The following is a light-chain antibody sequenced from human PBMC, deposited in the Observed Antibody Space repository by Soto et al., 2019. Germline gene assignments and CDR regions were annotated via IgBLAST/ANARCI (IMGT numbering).Light chain of an antibody. V-gene: IGLV2-11*01. CDR1: SSDVGAYNY. Sequence: QSALTQPRSVSGSPEQSVTISCTGTSSDVGAYNYVSWYQQHPGKAPKLIIYDVSKRPSGVPDRFSGSKSGNTASLTIPGLQADDEADYYCCSYAGSYTLWVFGGGTKLTVL. J-gene: IGLJ3*02. CDR2: DVS. CDR3: CSYAGSYTLWV.